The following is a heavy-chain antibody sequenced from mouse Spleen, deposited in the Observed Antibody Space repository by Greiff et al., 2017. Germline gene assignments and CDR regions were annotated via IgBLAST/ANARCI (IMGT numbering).Heavy chain of an antibody. J-gene: IGHJ3*01. D-gene: IGHD2-4*01. CDR1: GFTFSDYY. CDR3: ARDHPYDYDGAWFAY. V-gene: IGHV5-4*02. Sequence: VKVEESGGGLVKPGGSLKLSCAASGFTFSDYYMYWVRQTPEKRLEWVATISDGGSYTYYPDSVKGRFTISRDNAKNNLYLQMSSLKSEDTAMYYCARDHPYDYDGAWFAYWGQGTLVTVSA. CDR2: ISDGGSYT.